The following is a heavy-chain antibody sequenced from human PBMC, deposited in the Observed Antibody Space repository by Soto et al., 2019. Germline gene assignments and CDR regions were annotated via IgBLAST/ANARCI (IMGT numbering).Heavy chain of an antibody. Sequence: SETLSLTCAVSGGSISSGGYSWSWIRQPPGKGLEWIGNIHYNGNTKYNPSLKSRVTISVDTSKNQFSLKLSSVTAADTAVYYCARRQSSSWYGLWGQGTLVTVSS. D-gene: IGHD6-13*01. CDR2: IHYNGNT. CDR3: ARRQSSSWYGL. V-gene: IGHV4-61*08. J-gene: IGHJ4*02. CDR1: GGSISSGGYS.